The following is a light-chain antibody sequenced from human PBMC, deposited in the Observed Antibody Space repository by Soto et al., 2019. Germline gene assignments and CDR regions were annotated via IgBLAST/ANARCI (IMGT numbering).Light chain of an antibody. CDR3: GKGDSSLGLVV. Sequence: QSVLTQPPSVSAAPGQKVTISCSGSSSNIGNNYVSWYQQLPGTAPKLLIYENNKRPSGIPDRFSGSKSGTSATLGITGPQIGEGAVYYCGKGDSSLGLVVFGGGTRVTAL. J-gene: IGLJ2*01. V-gene: IGLV1-51*02. CDR2: ENN. CDR1: SSNIGNNY.